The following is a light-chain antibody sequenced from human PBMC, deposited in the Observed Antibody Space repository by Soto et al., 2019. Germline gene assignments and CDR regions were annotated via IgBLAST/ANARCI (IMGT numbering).Light chain of an antibody. CDR2: DVS. Sequence: QSALTQPRSVSGSPGQSVTISCTGSSSDVGEYNYVSWYQHHPGNAPKLMIYDVSKRPSGVPDRFSGSKSGNTASLTISGLQAEDEADYYCNSYTSRSTYVFGTGTKLTVL. V-gene: IGLV2-11*01. CDR3: NSYTSRSTYV. CDR1: SSDVGEYNY. J-gene: IGLJ1*01.